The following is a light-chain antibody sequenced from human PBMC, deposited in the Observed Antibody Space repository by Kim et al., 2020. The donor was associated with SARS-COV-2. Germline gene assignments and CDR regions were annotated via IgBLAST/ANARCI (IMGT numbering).Light chain of an antibody. CDR1: SLRSYH. Sequence: SSELTQDPAVFVALGQTVRITCQGDSLRSYHASWYQQKPGQAPVLVIYGKNNRPSGIPDRFSGSSSGNTASLPITGAQAEDEADYYCNSRDRNGDHFPFGEGTQLTVL. CDR3: NSRDRNGDHFP. CDR2: GKN. V-gene: IGLV3-19*01. J-gene: IGLJ2*01.